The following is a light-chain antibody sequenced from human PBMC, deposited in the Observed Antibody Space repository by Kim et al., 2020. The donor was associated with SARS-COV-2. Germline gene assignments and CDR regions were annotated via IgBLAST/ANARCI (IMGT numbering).Light chain of an antibody. CDR2: GAS. Sequence: EIVLTQSPATLSVSPGERATLSWRASQGVSNLLAWFQQKPGQAPRLLIYGASYMPTGIPARFSGSGSGTDFTLTISSLEPEDFAVYYCQQCNNYPRTFGQGTKVDIK. J-gene: IGKJ1*01. CDR3: QQCNNYPRT. CDR1: QGVSNL. V-gene: IGKV3-11*01.